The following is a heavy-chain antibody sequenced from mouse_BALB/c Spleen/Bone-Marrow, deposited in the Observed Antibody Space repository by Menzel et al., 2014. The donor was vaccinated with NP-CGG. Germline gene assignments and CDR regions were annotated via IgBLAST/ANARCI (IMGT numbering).Heavy chain of an antibody. CDR1: GYTFTDYY. CDR2: INPNNGNT. J-gene: IGHJ4*01. Sequence: LMESGASVKTSCKASGYTFTDYYMKWVKQSHGKRLERIGDINPNNGNTFYNQKFKGKASLTVDKSSTTAYMQLNSLTSEDSAVYYCARSRAMDYWGQGTSVTVSS. V-gene: IGHV1-26*01. CDR3: ARSRAMDY.